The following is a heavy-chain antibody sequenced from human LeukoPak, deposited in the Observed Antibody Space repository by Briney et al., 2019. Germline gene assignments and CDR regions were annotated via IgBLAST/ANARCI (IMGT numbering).Heavy chain of an antibody. Sequence: GASVKVSCKASGYTFTGYYIHWVRQAPGQGLEWMGWINPNSGGTNYAQKFQGRVTMTRDTSISTAYMELSRLRSDDTAVYYCARDHCSSINCYEYHYYGMDVWGQGTTVTVSS. CDR3: ARDHCSSINCYEYHYYGMDV. CDR2: INPNSGGT. J-gene: IGHJ6*02. V-gene: IGHV1-2*02. CDR1: GYTFTGYY. D-gene: IGHD2-2*01.